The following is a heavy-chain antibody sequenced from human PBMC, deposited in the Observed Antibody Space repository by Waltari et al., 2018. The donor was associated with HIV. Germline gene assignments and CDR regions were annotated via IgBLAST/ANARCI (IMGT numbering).Heavy chain of an antibody. V-gene: IGHV3-23*01. CDR3: AKEVISHSFWTGHAQ. J-gene: IGHJ4*02. CDR1: GFTFSSYS. D-gene: IGHD2-21*01. CDR2: ISGSGGIT. Sequence: EVQLLESGGGLVQPGGSLRLSYAASGFTFSSYSMTWVRQAPGKGPEWVSVISGSGGITYYADSVKGRFTISRDNSKDTLYLQMNSLRAEDTALYYCAKEVISHSFWTGHAQWGQGTLVTVSS.